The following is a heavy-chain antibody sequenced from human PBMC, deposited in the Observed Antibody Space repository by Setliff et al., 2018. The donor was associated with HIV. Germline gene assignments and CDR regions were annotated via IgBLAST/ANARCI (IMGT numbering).Heavy chain of an antibody. CDR3: ARDPGRYNGMDV. D-gene: IGHD1-20*01. CDR1: GFTFTDYW. CDR2: INVDGSSI. J-gene: IGHJ6*02. V-gene: IGHV3-74*01. Sequence: GGSLRLSCAASGFTFTDYWMHWVRQVPGQGLVWVSRINVDGSSISYADSVKGRFTISRDNAKNTLFLQMNSLRAEDTAVYYCARDPGRYNGMDVWGQGTTVTVSS.